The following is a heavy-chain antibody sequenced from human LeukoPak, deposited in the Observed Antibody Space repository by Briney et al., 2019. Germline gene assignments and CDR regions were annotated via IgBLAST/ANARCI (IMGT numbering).Heavy chain of an antibody. CDR3: ASSGHEIAVNY. D-gene: IGHD6-19*01. J-gene: IGHJ4*02. V-gene: IGHV4-30-4*01. Sequence: SETLSLTCTVSGGSISSGDYYWSWIRQPPGKGLEWIEYIYYSGSTYYNPSLKSRVSISVDTSKTHFSLKLSSVTAADTAVYYCASSGHEIAVNYWGQGTLVTVSS. CDR2: IYYSGST. CDR1: GGSISSGDYY.